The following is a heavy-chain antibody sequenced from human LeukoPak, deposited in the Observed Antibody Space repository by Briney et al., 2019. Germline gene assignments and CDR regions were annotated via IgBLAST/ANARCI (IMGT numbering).Heavy chain of an antibody. CDR3: ARDKEMATNLYYFDY. V-gene: IGHV1-46*01. CDR1: GYTFTSYY. CDR2: VNPSGGST. D-gene: IGHD5-24*01. J-gene: IGHJ4*02. Sequence: ASVKVSCKASGYTFTSYYMHWVRQAPGQGLEWMGIVNPSGGSTSYAQKFQGRVTMTRDTSTSTVYMELSSLRSEDTAVYYCARDKEMATNLYYFDYWGQGTLVTVSS.